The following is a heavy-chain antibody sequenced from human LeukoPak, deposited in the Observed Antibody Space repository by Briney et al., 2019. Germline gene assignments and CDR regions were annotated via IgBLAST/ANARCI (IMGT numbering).Heavy chain of an antibody. Sequence: ASVKVSCKASGYIFTSYNIYWVRQAPGQGLEWMGIINPSGGSTNYAQKFQGRVTMTRDTSTSTVYMKLSSLRSEDTAVYYCARFAVHRRITVAGQFGLDYWGQGTLVSLSS. CDR3: ARFAVHRRITVAGQFGLDY. CDR1: GYIFTSYN. D-gene: IGHD6-19*01. V-gene: IGHV1-46*01. CDR2: INPSGGST. J-gene: IGHJ4*02.